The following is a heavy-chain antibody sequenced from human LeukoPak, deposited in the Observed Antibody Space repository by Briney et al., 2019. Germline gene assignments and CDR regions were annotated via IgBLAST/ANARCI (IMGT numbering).Heavy chain of an antibody. D-gene: IGHD2-2*01. CDR2: IRSKTEGGTT. CDR3: TTVIVVVPAATAAYDGY. CDR1: GLTFSIAW. J-gene: IGHJ4*02. V-gene: IGHV3-15*01. Sequence: KAGGSLRLSCAASGLTFSIAWMSWVRQVPGKGLEWVGRIRSKTEGGTTDYAAPVKGRFTISRDDSKNTLYLQMNSLKIEDTAVYYCTTVIVVVPAATAAYDGYWGQGTLVTVSS.